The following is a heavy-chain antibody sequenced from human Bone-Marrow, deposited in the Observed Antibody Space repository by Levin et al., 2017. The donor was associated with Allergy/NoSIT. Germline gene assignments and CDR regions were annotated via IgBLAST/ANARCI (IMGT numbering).Heavy chain of an antibody. D-gene: IGHD5-18*01. CDR1: GGTFSTFS. Sequence: SVKVSCKASGGTFSTFSISWVRQAPGQGLEWMGGIIPIFEATNYAQEFQGRVTITADKSTSTAYMEVSSLRSEDTAVYYCAGADSYIYGMDVWGQGTTVTVSS. V-gene: IGHV1-69*06. CDR3: AGADSYIYGMDV. J-gene: IGHJ6*02. CDR2: IIPIFEAT.